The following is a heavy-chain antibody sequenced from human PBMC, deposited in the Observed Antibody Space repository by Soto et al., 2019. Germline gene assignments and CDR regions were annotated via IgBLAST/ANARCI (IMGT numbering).Heavy chain of an antibody. CDR1: GYTFTSYG. V-gene: IGHV1-18*01. Sequence: ASVKVSCKASGYTFTSYGISWVRQAPGQGLEWMGWISAYNGNTNYAQKLQGRVTMTTDTSTSTAYMELRSLRSDDTAVYYCARDLVGYCSSTSCYSFDYWGQGTLVTVSS. D-gene: IGHD2-2*03. CDR2: ISAYNGNT. J-gene: IGHJ4*01. CDR3: ARDLVGYCSSTSCYSFDY.